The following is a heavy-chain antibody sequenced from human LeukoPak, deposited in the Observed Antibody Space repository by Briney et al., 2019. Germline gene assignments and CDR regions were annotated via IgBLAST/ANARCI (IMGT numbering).Heavy chain of an antibody. Sequence: ASVKVSCKASGSTFTSYGISWVRQAPGQGLEWTGWISAYNGNTNYAQKLQGRVTMTTDTSTSTAYMELRSLRSDDTAVYYCARVTPAATLALYHYMDVWGKGTTVTVSS. J-gene: IGHJ6*03. CDR3: ARVTPAATLALYHYMDV. D-gene: IGHD2-2*01. CDR1: GSTFTSYG. CDR2: ISAYNGNT. V-gene: IGHV1-18*01.